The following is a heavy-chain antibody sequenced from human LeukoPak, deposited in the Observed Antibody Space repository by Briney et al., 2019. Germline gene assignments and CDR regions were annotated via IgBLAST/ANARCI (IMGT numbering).Heavy chain of an antibody. CDR3: AREPYSSSWRSFDY. V-gene: IGHV1-18*01. D-gene: IGHD6-13*01. J-gene: IGHJ4*02. CDR2: ISAYNGNT. Sequence: GASVKVSCKASGYTFTSYGISWVRQAPGQGLEWMGWISAYNGNTNYAQKLQGRVTMTTDTSTSTAYMELRSPRSDDTAVYYCAREPYSSSWRSFDYWGQGTLVTVSS. CDR1: GYTFTSYG.